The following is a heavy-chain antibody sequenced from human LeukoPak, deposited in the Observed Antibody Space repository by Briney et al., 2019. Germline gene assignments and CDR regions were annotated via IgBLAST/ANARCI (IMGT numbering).Heavy chain of an antibody. Sequence: PGGSLRLSCAASGFTFNNYAMSWVRQAPGKGLECVSTISNSYNTYYADSVKGRFTISRDNSKNMLYLQMDSLRADDTAIYYCAKRAGQQLTYWYIDLWGRGTLVSASS. CDR2: ISNSYNT. J-gene: IGHJ2*01. CDR3: AKRAGQQLTYWYIDL. D-gene: IGHD6-13*01. CDR1: GFTFNNYA. V-gene: IGHV3-23*01.